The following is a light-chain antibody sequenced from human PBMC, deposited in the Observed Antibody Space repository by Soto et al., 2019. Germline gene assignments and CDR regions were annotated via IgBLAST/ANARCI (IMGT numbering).Light chain of an antibody. V-gene: IGKV1-33*01. CDR1: QDVNKY. CDR3: QQYDSRPFN. CDR2: DAS. Sequence: DIQMTQSPSYVSASVGDRVTITCQASQDVNKYLSWYQQKPGKAPKLLIYDASNLETGVPSRFSGSGAVTDFTFTINSLQPDDIATYYCQQYDSRPFNFGPGTKVDI. J-gene: IGKJ3*01.